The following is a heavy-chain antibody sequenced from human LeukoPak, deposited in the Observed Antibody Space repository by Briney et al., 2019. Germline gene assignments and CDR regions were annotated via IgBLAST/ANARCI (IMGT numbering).Heavy chain of an antibody. CDR2: IYYSGST. Sequence: SETLSLTCTVSGDSISSSSYYWGWIRQPPGKGLEWIGSIYYSGSTYYNPSLKSRVTISVDTSKNQFSLKLSSVTAADTAAYYCARAYDSSGPPTGWFDPWGQGTLVTVSS. J-gene: IGHJ5*02. CDR3: ARAYDSSGPPTGWFDP. D-gene: IGHD3-22*01. CDR1: GDSISSSSYY. V-gene: IGHV4-39*07.